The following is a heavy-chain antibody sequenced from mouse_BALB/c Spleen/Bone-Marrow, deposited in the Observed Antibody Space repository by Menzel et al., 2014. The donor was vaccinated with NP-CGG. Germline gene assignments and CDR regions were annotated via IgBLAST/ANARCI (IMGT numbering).Heavy chain of an antibody. Sequence: QVQLKESGPGLVAPSQSLSITCTISGFSLTSHGVHWVRQPPGKGLEWLTVIWNDGSTTYNSALKSRLTISKDNSKSQVFLKMNSLQTDDTGMYYCAKHGGGYFDYWGQGTSLTVSS. J-gene: IGHJ2*02. CDR1: GFSLTSHG. CDR2: IWNDGST. V-gene: IGHV2-6-1*01. CDR3: AKHGGGYFDY.